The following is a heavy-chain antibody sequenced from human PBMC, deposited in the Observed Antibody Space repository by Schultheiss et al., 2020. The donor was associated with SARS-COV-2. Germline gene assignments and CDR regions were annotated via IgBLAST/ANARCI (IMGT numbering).Heavy chain of an antibody. CDR1: GYTFTSYG. J-gene: IGHJ4*02. Sequence: ASVKVSCKASGYTFTSYGISWVRQAPGQGLEWMGWISAYNGNTGYAQRFQGRVTMTRETSISTAYMELTSLRSDDTAVYYCARGKVAGGLPDHWGQGTLVTVSS. CDR2: ISAYNGNT. V-gene: IGHV1-18*01. CDR3: ARGKVAGGLPDH. D-gene: IGHD6-13*01.